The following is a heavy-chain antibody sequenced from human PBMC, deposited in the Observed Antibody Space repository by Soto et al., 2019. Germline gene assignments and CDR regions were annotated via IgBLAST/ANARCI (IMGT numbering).Heavy chain of an antibody. CDR1: GFSFSISP. J-gene: IGHJ4*02. CDR3: ARDPKTSGGQHWAFNYFDS. D-gene: IGHD7-27*01. CDR2: ISYDGTNK. Sequence: VGSLRLSCAASGFSFSISPMHWVRQAPGKGPEWVALISYDGTNKFYADSVKGRFTISRDNSKSTLYLQVDSLRPEDAAVYYCARDPKTSGGQHWAFNYFDSWGQGTLVTVSS. V-gene: IGHV3-30-3*01.